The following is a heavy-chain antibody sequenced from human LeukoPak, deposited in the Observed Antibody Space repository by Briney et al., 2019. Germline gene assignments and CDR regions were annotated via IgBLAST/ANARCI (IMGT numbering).Heavy chain of an antibody. D-gene: IGHD3-3*01. V-gene: IGHV4-34*01. J-gene: IGHJ4*02. CDR3: ARGRLTYYDFWSGYELRPFYFDY. Sequence: SETLSLTCAVYGGSFSGYYWSWIRQPPGKGLEWIGEINHSGSTNYNPSLKSRVTISVDTSKNQFSLKLSSVTAADTAVYYCARGRLTYYDFWSGYELRPFYFDYWGQRTLVTVSS. CDR1: GGSFSGYY. CDR2: INHSGST.